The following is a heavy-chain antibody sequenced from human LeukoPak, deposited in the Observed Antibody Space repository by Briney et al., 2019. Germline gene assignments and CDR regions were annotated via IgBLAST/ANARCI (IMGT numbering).Heavy chain of an antibody. J-gene: IGHJ5*02. V-gene: IGHV1-69*04. D-gene: IGHD3-10*01. CDR1: GGTFSSYA. Sequence: GASVKVSCKASGGTFSSYAISWVRQAPGQGLEWMGRIIPILGIANYAQKFQGRVTITADKSTSTAYMELSSLRSEDTVVYYCARNSGWFGEQNWFDPWGQGTLVTVSS. CDR3: ARNSGWFGEQNWFDP. CDR2: IIPILGIA.